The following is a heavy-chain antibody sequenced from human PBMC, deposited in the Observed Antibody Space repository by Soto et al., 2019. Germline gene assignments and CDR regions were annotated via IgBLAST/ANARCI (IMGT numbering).Heavy chain of an antibody. J-gene: IGHJ5*02. V-gene: IGHV1-3*01. D-gene: IGHD1-26*01. CDR1: GYTFTSYA. CDR3: ARSTGSYYVWFDP. Sequence: ASVKVSCKASGYTFTSYAMHWVRQAPGQRLEWMGWINAGNGNTKYSQKFQGRVTITRDTSASTAYMELSSLRSEDTAVYYCARSTGSYYVWFDPWGQRTLVTVSS. CDR2: INAGNGNT.